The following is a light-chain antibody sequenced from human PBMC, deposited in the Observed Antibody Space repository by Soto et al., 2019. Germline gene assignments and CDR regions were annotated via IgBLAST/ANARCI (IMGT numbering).Light chain of an antibody. CDR3: QQYNNYWT. J-gene: IGKJ1*01. Sequence: DIQMTQSPSTLSASVGDRVTITCRASQSISTWLAWYQQKPGKAPKLLIYKASSLDSGDPSRFSGSGTGTEFTLTISSLQPDEFATYYCQQYNNYWTFGQGTKVEIK. CDR2: KAS. CDR1: QSISTW. V-gene: IGKV1-5*03.